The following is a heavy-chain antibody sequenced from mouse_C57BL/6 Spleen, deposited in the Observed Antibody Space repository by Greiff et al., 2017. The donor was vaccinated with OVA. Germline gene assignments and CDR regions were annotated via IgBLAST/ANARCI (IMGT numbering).Heavy chain of an antibody. CDR1: GYSITSGYD. J-gene: IGHJ3*01. D-gene: IGHD3-2*02. CDR3: AREVLDSSGEAWFAY. CDR2: ISYSGST. V-gene: IGHV3-1*01. Sequence: EVKLMESGPGMVKPSQSLSLTCTVTGYSITSGYDWHWIRHFPGNKLEWMGYISYSGSTNYNPSLKSRISITHDTSKNHFFLKLNSVTTEDTATYYCAREVLDSSGEAWFAYWGQGTLVTVSA.